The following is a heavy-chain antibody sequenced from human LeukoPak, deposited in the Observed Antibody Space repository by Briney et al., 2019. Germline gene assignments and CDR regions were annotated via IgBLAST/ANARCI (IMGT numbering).Heavy chain of an antibody. CDR1: GFTVSSNY. CDR2: FYSGGST. Sequence: GGSLRLSCAASGFTVSSNYMSWVRQAPGKGLEWVSIFYSGGSTYYADSVKGRFTISRDNSKNTVYLQMNSLRAEDTAVYYCASPADGGSPRRAFTYWGQGTLDTVSS. CDR3: ASPADGGSPRRAFTY. J-gene: IGHJ4*02. D-gene: IGHD2-15*01. V-gene: IGHV3-53*01.